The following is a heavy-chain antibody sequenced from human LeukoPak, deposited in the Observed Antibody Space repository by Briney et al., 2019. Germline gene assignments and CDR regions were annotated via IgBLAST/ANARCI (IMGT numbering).Heavy chain of an antibody. J-gene: IGHJ4*02. D-gene: IGHD2-2*01. CDR3: ARETDSTLFDY. CDR2: ISSSGSTI. CDR1: GFTFSDYY. V-gene: IGHV3-11*04. Sequence: GGSLRLSCAASGFTFSDYYMSWIRQAPGKGLEWVSYISSSGSTIYYADSVKGRFTVSRDNARNSLYLQMNSLRAEDTAVYYCARETDSTLFDYWGQGTLITVSS.